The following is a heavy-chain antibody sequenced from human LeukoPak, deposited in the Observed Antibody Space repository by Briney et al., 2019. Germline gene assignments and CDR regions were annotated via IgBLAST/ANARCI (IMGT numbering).Heavy chain of an antibody. D-gene: IGHD2-2*01. CDR2: ISWNSGTI. Sequence: GGSLRLSCAASGFTFDDYAMHWVRQAPGKGLEWVSGISWNSGTIGYADSVKGRFTISRDNAKNSLYLQMNSLRAEDMALYYCAKDRRPYLDAFDIWGQGTMVTVSS. CDR1: GFTFDDYA. V-gene: IGHV3-9*03. J-gene: IGHJ3*02. CDR3: AKDRRPYLDAFDI.